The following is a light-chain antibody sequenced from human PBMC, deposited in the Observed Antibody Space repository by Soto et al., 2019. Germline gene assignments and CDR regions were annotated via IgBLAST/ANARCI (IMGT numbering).Light chain of an antibody. CDR2: AAS. Sequence: DIQMPQSPSSLSASVGDRVTMTCRADQNINHYLNWYQQRPGKAPKLIIFAASSLQSGVPSRFSASGYGTDFTLTITPLQPEDFAPYELLQYYSTPPTFCPGTRVDVK. CDR3: LQYYSTPPT. V-gene: IGKV1-39*01. CDR1: QNINHY. J-gene: IGKJ1*01.